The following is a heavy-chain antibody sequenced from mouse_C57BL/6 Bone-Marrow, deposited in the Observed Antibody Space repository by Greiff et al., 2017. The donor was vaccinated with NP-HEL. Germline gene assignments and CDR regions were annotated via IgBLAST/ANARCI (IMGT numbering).Heavy chain of an antibody. D-gene: IGHD1-1*01. CDR2: INYDGSST. CDR1: GFTFSDYY. CDR3: AREGYYYGSSYRNYAMDY. Sequence: EVKLVESEGGLVQPGRSMKLSCTASGFTFSDYYMAWVRQVPEKGLEWVANINYDGSSTYYLDSLKSRFIISRDNAKNILYLQMSSLKSEDTATYYCAREGYYYGSSYRNYAMDYWGQGTSVTVSS. V-gene: IGHV5-16*01. J-gene: IGHJ4*01.